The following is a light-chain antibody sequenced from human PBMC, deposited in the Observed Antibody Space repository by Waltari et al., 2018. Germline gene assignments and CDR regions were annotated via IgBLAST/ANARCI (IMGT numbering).Light chain of an antibody. J-gene: IGLJ1*01. CDR3: HVWDRSNGQYV. V-gene: IGLV3-21*04. CDR2: YDS. Sequence: SYVLTQPPPVSVAPGKTARIACGGENIGRKGVHCYQQKSGPAPILIIYYDSDRPSGSPKRFSGSNSGNTATLTISRVEAGDEADYYCHVWDRSNGQYVFGPGTKVTVL. CDR1: NIGRKG.